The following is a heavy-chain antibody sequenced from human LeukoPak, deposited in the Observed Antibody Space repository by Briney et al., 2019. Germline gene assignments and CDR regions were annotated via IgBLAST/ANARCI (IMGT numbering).Heavy chain of an antibody. D-gene: IGHD3-9*01. J-gene: IGHJ6*03. CDR1: GYTFTSYG. CDR2: ISAYNGNT. CDR3: ARDAYYDILPPMDV. Sequence: ASVKVSCKASGYTFTSYGISWVRQAPGQGLEWMGWISAYNGNTNYAQKLQGRVTMTTDTSTSTAYMELRSLRSDDTAVYYCARDAYYDILPPMDVWGKGTTVTVSS. V-gene: IGHV1-18*01.